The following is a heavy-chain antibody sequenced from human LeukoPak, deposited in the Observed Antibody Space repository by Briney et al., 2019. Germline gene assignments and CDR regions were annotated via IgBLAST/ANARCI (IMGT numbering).Heavy chain of an antibody. CDR1: GFTFDDYA. CDR2: ISWNSGSI. Sequence: PGGSLRLSCAASGFTFDDYAMHWVRQAPGKGLEWVSSISWNSGSIGYADSVKGRFTISRDNAKNSLYLQMNSLRAEDMALYYCARSSGWYGTSSWFDPWGQGTLVTVSS. V-gene: IGHV3-9*03. CDR3: ARSSGWYGTSSWFDP. J-gene: IGHJ5*02. D-gene: IGHD6-19*01.